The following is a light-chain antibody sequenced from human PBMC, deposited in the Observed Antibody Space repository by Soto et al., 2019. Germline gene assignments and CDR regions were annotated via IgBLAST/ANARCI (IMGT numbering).Light chain of an antibody. V-gene: IGKV3-20*01. CDR2: GAA. Sequence: EIVLTQSPGTLSLSPGERATLSCRASQSVSNNYLAWYQQKPGQAPRLLIYGAASRATGIPDRFSGSGSGTDFTLTISRLEPEDFAVYYCQQYAIPPLTFGGGTKVDIK. CDR1: QSVSNNY. J-gene: IGKJ4*01. CDR3: QQYAIPPLT.